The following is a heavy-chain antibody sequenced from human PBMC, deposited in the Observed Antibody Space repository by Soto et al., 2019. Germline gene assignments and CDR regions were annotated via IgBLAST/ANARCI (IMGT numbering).Heavy chain of an antibody. CDR3: ARDGEGCDTTSCNTYGMDV. Sequence: ASVKVSCKASGYTFTKYGISWVRQAPGQGLEWMGWITGYNANTNYPQKLQGRVTMTTDTATSTAYMELRSLRFDDTAVYYCARDGEGCDTTSCNTYGMDVWGQGTTVTVSS. CDR1: GYTFTKYG. CDR2: ITGYNANT. V-gene: IGHV1-18*04. D-gene: IGHD2-2*01. J-gene: IGHJ6*02.